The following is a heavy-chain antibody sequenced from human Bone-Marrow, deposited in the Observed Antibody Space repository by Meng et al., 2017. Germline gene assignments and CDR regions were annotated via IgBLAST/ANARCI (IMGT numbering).Heavy chain of an antibody. CDR2: IYSGGIT. Sequence: GESLKISCAASGFTVSSNYMSWVRQAPGKGLEWVSVIYSGGITYYGDSVKGRFTISRDNSKNTLYLQMNSLRPEDTAVYYCARFLGSGTYTDWFDPWGQGTLVTVSS. D-gene: IGHD3-10*01. V-gene: IGHV3-53*05. CDR1: GFTVSSNY. J-gene: IGHJ5*02. CDR3: ARFLGSGTYTDWFDP.